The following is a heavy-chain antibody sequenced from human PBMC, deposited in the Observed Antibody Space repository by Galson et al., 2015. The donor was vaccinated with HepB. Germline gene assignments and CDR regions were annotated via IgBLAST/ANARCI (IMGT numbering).Heavy chain of an antibody. J-gene: IGHJ6*02. CDR3: AREGAKTDTLYYYYYYGMDV. D-gene: IGHD5-18*01. CDR1: GYSFIGYY. CDR2: INPKSGGT. V-gene: IGHV1-2*02. Sequence: SVKVSCKASGYSFIGYYMHWVRQAPEQGLEWIGWINPKSGGTIYAQKFQGRVTLTRDTSFNTAYMELSRLRSDDTAVYYCAREGAKTDTLYYYYYYGMDVWGQGTTVTVSS.